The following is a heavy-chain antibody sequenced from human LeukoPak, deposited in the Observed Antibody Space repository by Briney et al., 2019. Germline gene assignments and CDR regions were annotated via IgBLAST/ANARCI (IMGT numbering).Heavy chain of an antibody. V-gene: IGHV4-39*07. CDR2: IYYSGST. CDR3: ARGSYGSGSYQPHRPSFDY. D-gene: IGHD3-10*01. Sequence: SETLSLTCTVSGGSISSYYWGWIRQPPGKGLEWIGSIYYSGSTYYNPSLKSRVTISVDTSKNQFSLKLSSVTAADTAVYYCARGSYGSGSYQPHRPSFDYWGQGTLVTVSS. J-gene: IGHJ4*02. CDR1: GGSISSYY.